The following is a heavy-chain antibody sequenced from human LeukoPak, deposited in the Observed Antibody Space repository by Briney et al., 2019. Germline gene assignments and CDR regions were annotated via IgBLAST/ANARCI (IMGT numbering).Heavy chain of an antibody. CDR3: AKDLTFRYCSGGSCSKDY. Sequence: GGSLRLSCAASGFTFSSYGMHWVRQAPGKGLEWVAFIRYDGSNKYYTDSVKGRFTISRDNSKNTLYLQMNSLRAEDTAVYYCAKDLTFRYCSGGSCSKDYWGQGTLVTVSS. D-gene: IGHD2-15*01. CDR2: IRYDGSNK. J-gene: IGHJ4*02. V-gene: IGHV3-30*02. CDR1: GFTFSSYG.